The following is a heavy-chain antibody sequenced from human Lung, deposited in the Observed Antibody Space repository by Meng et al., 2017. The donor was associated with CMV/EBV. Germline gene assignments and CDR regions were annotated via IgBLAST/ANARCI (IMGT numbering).Heavy chain of an antibody. J-gene: IGHJ6*04. Sequence: SVXVSXKASGGNLNSYGISWVRQAPGQGLEWMGGIIPIPGTTNYAQKFQGRVTITTDESTSTVYMELSSLTSEDTAVYYCAREVGGRLYYYYGMDVWGKGTXVTVSS. CDR2: IIPIPGTT. CDR1: GGNLNSYG. V-gene: IGHV1-69*05. D-gene: IGHD1-26*01. CDR3: AREVGGRLYYYYGMDV.